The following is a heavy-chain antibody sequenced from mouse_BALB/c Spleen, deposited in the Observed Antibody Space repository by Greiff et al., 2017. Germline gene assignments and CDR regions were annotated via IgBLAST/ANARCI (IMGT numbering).Heavy chain of an antibody. J-gene: IGHJ4*01. CDR3: TNRYE. CDR1: GYTFTDYE. D-gene: IGHD2-14*01. Sequence: VQLQGSGAELVRPGASVTLSCKASGYTFTDYEMHWVKQTPVHGLEWIGAIDPETGGTAYNQKFKGKATLTADKSSSTAYMELRSLTSEDSAVYYCTNRYEWGQGTSVTVSS. CDR2: IDPETGGT. V-gene: IGHV1-15*01.